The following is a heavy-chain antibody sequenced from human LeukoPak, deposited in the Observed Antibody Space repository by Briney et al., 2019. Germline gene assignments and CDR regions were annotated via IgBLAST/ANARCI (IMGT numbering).Heavy chain of an antibody. Sequence: GGSLRLSCAASGFTFSSYWMHWVRQAPGKGLEWVAVISYDGDNKYYADSVKGRFTISRDNSKNTLYLQMNSLRAEDTAVYYCASFTSQYYYDTSGYYEGHYWGQGTLVTVSS. CDR2: ISYDGDNK. CDR1: GFTFSSYW. V-gene: IGHV3-30-3*01. J-gene: IGHJ4*02. CDR3: ASFTSQYYYDTSGYYEGHY. D-gene: IGHD3-22*01.